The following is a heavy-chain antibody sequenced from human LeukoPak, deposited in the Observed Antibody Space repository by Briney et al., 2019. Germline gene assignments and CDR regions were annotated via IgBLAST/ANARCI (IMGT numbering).Heavy chain of an antibody. D-gene: IGHD6-13*01. CDR1: GYTFTSYY. Sequence: ASVKVSCKASGYTFTSYYMHWVRQAPGQGLEWMGIINPSGGSTSYAQKLQGRVTMTRDTPTSTVYMELSSLRSEDTAVYYCASTFPYSSSWYDFDYWGQGTLVTVSS. CDR2: INPSGGST. CDR3: ASTFPYSSSWYDFDY. J-gene: IGHJ4*02. V-gene: IGHV1-46*01.